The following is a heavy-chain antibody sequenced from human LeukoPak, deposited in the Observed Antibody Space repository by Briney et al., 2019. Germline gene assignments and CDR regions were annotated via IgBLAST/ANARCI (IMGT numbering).Heavy chain of an antibody. J-gene: IGHJ5*02. CDR2: IYYSGSA. D-gene: IGHD1-26*01. CDR3: ARGSIVGARGSRREGP. Sequence: SETLSLTCTVSGGSISDYSWSWIRQPPGKGLEWIGNIYYSGSANHNPSLKSRVTISRDTSKNQFSLKLTSVTTADTAVYYCARGSIVGARGSRREGPWGQGTLVTVSS. V-gene: IGHV4-59*01. CDR1: GGSISDYS.